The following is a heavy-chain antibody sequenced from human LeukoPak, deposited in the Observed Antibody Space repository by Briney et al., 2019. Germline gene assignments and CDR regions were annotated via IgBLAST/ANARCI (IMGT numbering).Heavy chain of an antibody. CDR1: GYTFTGYY. V-gene: IGHV1-2*02. CDR2: INPNSGGT. J-gene: IGHJ6*02. Sequence: ASVKVSCKAPGYTFTGYYMHWVRQAPGQGLEWMGWINPNSGGTNYAQKFQGRVTMTRDTSISTAYMELSRLRSDDTAVYYCASVVAPIYYYYYGMDVWGQGTTVTVSS. D-gene: IGHD2-2*01. CDR3: ASVVAPIYYYYYGMDV.